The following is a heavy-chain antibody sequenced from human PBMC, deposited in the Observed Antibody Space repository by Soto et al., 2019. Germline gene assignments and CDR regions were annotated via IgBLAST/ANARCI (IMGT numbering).Heavy chain of an antibody. CDR3: ATAPGPY. CDR2: IYHSGST. Sequence: SETLSLTCAVAGGSIGSVGYCWSWIRQPPGKGLEWIGYIYHSGSTYYNPSLKSRVTISVDRSKNQFSLKLTSVTVAAAAVYYCATAPGPYWGKGTLVTVSS. J-gene: IGHJ4*02. V-gene: IGHV4-30-2*01. CDR1: GGSIGSVGYC.